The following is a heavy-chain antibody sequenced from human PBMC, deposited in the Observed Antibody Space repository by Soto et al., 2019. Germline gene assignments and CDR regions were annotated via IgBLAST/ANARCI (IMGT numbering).Heavy chain of an antibody. V-gene: IGHV5-51*01. Sequence: GESLKISCKGSGYSFTSYWIGCVRQMPGKGLEWMGIIYPGDSDTRYSPSFQGQVTISADKSISTAYLQWSSLKASDTAMYYCATSTGTTSDYYYGIDVWGQGTKVTVSS. D-gene: IGHD1-7*01. CDR2: IYPGDSDT. CDR1: GYSFTSYW. CDR3: ATSTGTTSDYYYGIDV. J-gene: IGHJ6*02.